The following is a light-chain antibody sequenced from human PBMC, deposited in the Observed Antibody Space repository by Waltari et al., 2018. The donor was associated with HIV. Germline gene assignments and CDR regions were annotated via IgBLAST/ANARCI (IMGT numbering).Light chain of an antibody. V-gene: IGLV1-47*01. CDR3: ATWDDSLSGVL. Sequence: SVLPQPPSASGTPGQRVTISCSGSRSNIGRNYVFWYQQVPGTAPKLLLYRNDQRPAGVPDRFSGSTSGTSASLAISGLRPEDEADYYCATWDDSLSGVLFGGGTKLTVL. CDR2: RND. CDR1: RSNIGRNY. J-gene: IGLJ2*01.